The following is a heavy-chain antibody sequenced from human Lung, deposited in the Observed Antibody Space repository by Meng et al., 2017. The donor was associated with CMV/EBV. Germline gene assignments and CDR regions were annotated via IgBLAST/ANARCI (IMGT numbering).Heavy chain of an antibody. D-gene: IGHD2-2*01. V-gene: IGHV3-30*04. J-gene: IGHJ4*02. CDR1: GFPFSGHA. Sequence: GGSXRLXCAASGFPFSGHAMHWVRQAPGKGLEWVALMSYDGSKTFYADFVKGRFTISRDNSRNTLYLQMSGLRTDDTAVYYCAKPRSGFVVVPAAIDSRGQGXLVTVSS. CDR3: AKPRSGFVVVPAAIDS. CDR2: MSYDGSKT.